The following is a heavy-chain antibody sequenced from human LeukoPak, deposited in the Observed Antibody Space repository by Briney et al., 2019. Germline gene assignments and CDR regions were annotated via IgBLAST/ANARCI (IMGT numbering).Heavy chain of an antibody. Sequence: GGSLRLSCAASGFTFSNHWMSWVRQAPGKGLEWVANIKQEGSEKYYVDSVKGRFTISRDNAKNLLYLQMNSLRAEDTAVYYCAREGSYRNWFDPWGQGTLVTVSS. CDR2: IKQEGSEK. V-gene: IGHV3-7*05. D-gene: IGHD1-26*01. CDR1: GFTFSNHW. CDR3: AREGSYRNWFDP. J-gene: IGHJ5*02.